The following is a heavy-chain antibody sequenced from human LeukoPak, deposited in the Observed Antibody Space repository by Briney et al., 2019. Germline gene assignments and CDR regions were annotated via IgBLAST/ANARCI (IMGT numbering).Heavy chain of an antibody. J-gene: IGHJ6*02. CDR3: GRAPQYSGSYADYYYYGMDV. D-gene: IGHD1-26*01. Sequence: PGGSLRLSCAASGFTVSSNYMSWVRQAPGKGLEWVSVIYSGGSTYYADSVKGRFTISRDNSKNTLYLQKNSLRAEDTAVYYCGRAPQYSGSYADYYYYGMDVWGQGTTVTVSS. CDR1: GFTVSSNY. V-gene: IGHV3-66*02. CDR2: IYSGGST.